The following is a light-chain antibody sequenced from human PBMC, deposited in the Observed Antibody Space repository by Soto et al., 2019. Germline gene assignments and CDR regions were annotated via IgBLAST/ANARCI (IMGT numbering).Light chain of an antibody. Sequence: EIVLTQSPGTLSLSPGERATLSCRASQTVSSNYLAWYQQKPGQAPRLLIYGASNRATDVPDKFSGSGSGTDFTLTISRLEPEDFAFYYCQQYGSSPPYTFGQGTKLEIK. J-gene: IGKJ2*01. CDR3: QQYGSSPPYT. CDR2: GAS. V-gene: IGKV3-20*01. CDR1: QTVSSNY.